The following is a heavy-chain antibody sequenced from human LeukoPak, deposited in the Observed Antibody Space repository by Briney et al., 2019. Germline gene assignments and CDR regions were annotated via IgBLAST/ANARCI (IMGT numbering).Heavy chain of an antibody. Sequence: SQTLSLTCTVSGGSISSGSYYWSWIRQPAGKGLEWIGRIYTSGSTNYNPSLKSRVTISVDTSKNQFSLKLSSVTAADTAVYYCARGLPGDSTTPYAFDIWGQGTMVTVSS. J-gene: IGHJ3*02. CDR1: GGSISSGSYY. CDR3: ARGLPGDSTTPYAFDI. V-gene: IGHV4-61*02. CDR2: IYTSGST. D-gene: IGHD3-16*01.